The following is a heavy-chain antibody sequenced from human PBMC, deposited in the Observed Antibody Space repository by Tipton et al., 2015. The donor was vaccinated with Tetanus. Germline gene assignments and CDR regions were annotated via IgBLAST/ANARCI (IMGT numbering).Heavy chain of an antibody. Sequence: TLSLTCTVSGGSVRSGDYSWNWIRQXPGEGLEWLAYVSYSGKXXXNDSLKSRITISQDTSKNQFSLRLISVTAADTAVYFCVRGRGLGAYSFGFEYWGRGTHVSVSS. CDR1: GGSVRSGDYS. J-gene: IGHJ4*02. V-gene: IGHV4-61*08. CDR2: VSYSGKX. D-gene: IGHD5-18*01. CDR3: VRGRGLGAYSFGFEY.